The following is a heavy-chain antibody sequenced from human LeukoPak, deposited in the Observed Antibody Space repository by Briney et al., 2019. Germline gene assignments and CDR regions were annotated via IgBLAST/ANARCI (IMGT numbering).Heavy chain of an antibody. D-gene: IGHD3-10*01. CDR1: GGSITSGSYY. V-gene: IGHV4-61*02. Sequence: PSETLSLTCTVSGGSITSGSYYWSWIRQPAGKGLEWIGRIYTSGSTNYNPSLKSRVTISVDTSKNQFSLKLSSVTAADTAVYYCARAGGRNWFDPWGQRTLVTVSS. CDR3: ARAGGRNWFDP. J-gene: IGHJ5*02. CDR2: IYTSGST.